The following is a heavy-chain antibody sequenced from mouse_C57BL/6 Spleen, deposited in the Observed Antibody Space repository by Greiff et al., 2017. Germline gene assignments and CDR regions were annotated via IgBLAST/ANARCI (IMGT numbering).Heavy chain of an antibody. CDR3: ARGGYGDY. D-gene: IGHD2-10*02. CDR2: IYPGDGDT. CDR1: GYAFSSSW. J-gene: IGHJ4*01. Sequence: QVQLQQSGPELVKPGASVEISCKASGYAFSSSWMNWVKQRPGKGLEWIGRIYPGDGDTNYNGKFKGKATLTADKSTSTAYMQLSSLTSEDSAVYFCARGGYGDYWGQGTSVTVSS. V-gene: IGHV1-82*01.